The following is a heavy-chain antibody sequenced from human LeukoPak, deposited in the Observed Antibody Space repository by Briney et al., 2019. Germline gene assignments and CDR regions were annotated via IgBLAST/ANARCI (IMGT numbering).Heavy chain of an antibody. Sequence: PGGSLRLSCAASGFTFSSYGMHWVRQAPGKGLEWVAVISYDGSNKYYADSVKGRFTISRDNSKNTLYLQMNSLRAEDTAVYYCARDQRYDSSGPRWGYWGQGTLVTVSS. J-gene: IGHJ4*02. CDR1: GFTFSSYG. CDR3: ARDQRYDSSGPRWGY. CDR2: ISYDGSNK. V-gene: IGHV3-30*03. D-gene: IGHD3-22*01.